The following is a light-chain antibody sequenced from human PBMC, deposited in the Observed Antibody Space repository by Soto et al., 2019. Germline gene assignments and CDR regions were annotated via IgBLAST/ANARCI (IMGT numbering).Light chain of an antibody. V-gene: IGLV2-23*01. CDR1: SSDIGGSIL. Sequence: QSAMTQPASVSGSPGQSITISCTGTSSDIGGSILVSWYQQEPGKAPKLMIYEGSKRPSGVSNRFSGSKSGNTASLTISGLQAEDEGQYYCFSYVGSDTYVMFGGGTKLTVL. J-gene: IGLJ3*02. CDR2: EGS. CDR3: FSYVGSDTYVM.